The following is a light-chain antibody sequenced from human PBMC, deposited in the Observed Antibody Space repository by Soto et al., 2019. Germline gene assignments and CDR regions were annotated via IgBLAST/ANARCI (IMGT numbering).Light chain of an antibody. V-gene: IGLV2-14*01. CDR3: SSYTSSSTNV. CDR2: DDS. Sequence: QSVLTQPASVSGSPGQSITISCTGTSSDVGGYNYVSWYQQHPGKAPKLMIYDDSNRPSGVSNRFSGSKSGNTASLTISGLQAEDEADYYCSSYTSSSTNVFGTGTKLTVL. J-gene: IGLJ1*01. CDR1: SSDVGGYNY.